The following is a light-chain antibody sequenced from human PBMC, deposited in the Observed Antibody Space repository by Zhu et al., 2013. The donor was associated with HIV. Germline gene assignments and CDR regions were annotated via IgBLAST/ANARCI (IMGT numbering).Light chain of an antibody. J-gene: IGKJ4*01. CDR1: QSVSSNF. V-gene: IGKV3-20*01. CDR2: DAS. CDR3: QQYGNSPLT. Sequence: DIVLTQSPGTLSLSPGERATLSCRASQSVSSNFLAWYQQKPGQAPRLLIYDASSRATGIPDRFRGSGSGTDFTLTISRLEPEDFAVYFCQQYGNSPLTFGGGPTVEI.